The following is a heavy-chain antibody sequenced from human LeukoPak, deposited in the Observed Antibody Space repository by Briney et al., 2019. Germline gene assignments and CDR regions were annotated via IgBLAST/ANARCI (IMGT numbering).Heavy chain of an antibody. D-gene: IGHD6-6*01. J-gene: IGHJ5*02. CDR1: GGSIRSQY. V-gene: IGHV4-59*11. CDR3: SGDIISKYSSSHSHSDP. CDR2: ISYSGST. Sequence: PSETLSLTCTVSGGSIRSQYWSWVRQPPGKGLEWIGYISYSGSTSYNPSLKSRGSITVDTSQNQFSLRLRTVTAADNAVVYGSGDIISKYSSSHSHSDPWGQGTLVTVSS.